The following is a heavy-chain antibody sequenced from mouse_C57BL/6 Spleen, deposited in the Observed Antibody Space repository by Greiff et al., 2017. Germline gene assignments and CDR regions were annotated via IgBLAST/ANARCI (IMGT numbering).Heavy chain of an antibody. CDR2: IYPGSGST. CDR1: GYTFTSYW. D-gene: IGHD1-1*01. CDR3: ARPLLRYPEWYFDV. J-gene: IGHJ1*03. Sequence: VQLQQPGAELVKPGASVKMSCKASGYTFTSYWIPWVKQRPGQGLEWIGDIYPGSGSTNYNEKFKSKATLTVDTSSSTAYMQLSSLTSEDSAVYYCARPLLRYPEWYFDVWGTGTTVTVSS. V-gene: IGHV1-55*01.